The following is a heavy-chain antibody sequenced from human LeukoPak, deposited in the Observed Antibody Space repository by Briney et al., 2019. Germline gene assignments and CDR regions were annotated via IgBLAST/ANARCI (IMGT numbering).Heavy chain of an antibody. J-gene: IGHJ3*02. D-gene: IGHD5-18*01. CDR2: ISGSGGST. Sequence: GGSLRLSCAASGFPFSSYAMSWVRQAPGKGLEWVSAISGSGGSTYYTDSVKGRFTISRDNSKNTLYLQMNSLRAEDTAVYYCAKAVDTAMVRGAFDIWGQGTMVTVSS. CDR3: AKAVDTAMVRGAFDI. CDR1: GFPFSSYA. V-gene: IGHV3-23*01.